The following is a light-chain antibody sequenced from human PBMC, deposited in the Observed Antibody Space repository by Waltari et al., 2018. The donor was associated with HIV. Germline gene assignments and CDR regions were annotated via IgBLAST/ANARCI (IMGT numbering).Light chain of an antibody. V-gene: IGLV1-40*01. J-gene: IGLJ1*01. CDR3: QSYDSSLRGYV. CDR2: GNN. Sequence: QSVLTQPPSVSGAPWQRVPISCTGRSSNIGAAYHVHSYQHLPGTAPKLLIYGNNNRPSGVPDRFSGSKSGTSASLAITGLQAEDEADYYCQSYDSSLRGYVFGTGTKVTVL. CDR1: SSNIGAAYH.